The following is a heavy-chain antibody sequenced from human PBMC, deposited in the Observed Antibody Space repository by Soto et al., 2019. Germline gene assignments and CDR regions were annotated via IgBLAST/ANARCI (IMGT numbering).Heavy chain of an antibody. Sequence: SETLSLSCTVSGGSISSGGYYWSWIRPHPGKGLEWVGYIYYSGSNYYNSSLKSRAILSVDTSKNLYSLKLSPVTAADTAVYYCARDRVVQAATQPYYIDYWGQGTLVTVSS. CDR3: ARDRVVQAATQPYYIDY. J-gene: IGHJ4*02. D-gene: IGHD2-2*01. CDR2: IYYSGSN. V-gene: IGHV4-31*03. CDR1: GGSISSGGYY.